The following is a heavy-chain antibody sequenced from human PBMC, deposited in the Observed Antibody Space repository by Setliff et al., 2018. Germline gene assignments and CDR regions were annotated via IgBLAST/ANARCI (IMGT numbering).Heavy chain of an antibody. CDR1: DGSLSTYY. J-gene: IGHJ4*02. CDR3: ARGGTFRYFDY. Sequence: PSETLSLTCTVSDGSLSTYYWSWIRQPPGKGLEFIGYVYYSGTANYSPSLRSRLTIPVDTSKNQFSLKLRPVTAADTAVYYCARGGTFRYFDYWGQGTPVTVSS. V-gene: IGHV4-59*01. CDR2: VYYSGTA. D-gene: IGHD5-12*01.